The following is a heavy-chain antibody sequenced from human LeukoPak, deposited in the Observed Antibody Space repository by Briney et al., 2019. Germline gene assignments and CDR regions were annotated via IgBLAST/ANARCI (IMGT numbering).Heavy chain of an antibody. CDR2: MNPNSGNT. J-gene: IGHJ6*02. CDR1: GYTFTSYD. V-gene: IGHV1-8*01. CDR3: AILDGSGRYYYYGMDV. D-gene: IGHD3-10*01. Sequence: ASVKVSCKASGYTFTSYDINWVRQATGQGLEWMGWMNPNSGNTGYAQKFQGRVTMTRNTSISTAYMELSSLRSEDTAVYYCAILDGSGRYYYYGMDVWGQGTTVTVSS.